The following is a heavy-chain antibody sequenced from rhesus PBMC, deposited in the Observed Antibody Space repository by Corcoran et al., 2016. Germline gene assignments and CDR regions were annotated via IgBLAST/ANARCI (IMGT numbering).Heavy chain of an antibody. V-gene: IGHV3S25*01. Sequence: EVQLVETGGGLVQPGGSLKLSCAASGFTFSSYWMNWVRPAPGKGLELVSAIKSGADSTYSADTGKGRFTIARDNTKNTLSLQMNSLRAEDTAVYYCAKDLCSSTYCSSGAFDFWGQGLRVTVSS. CDR3: AKDLCSSTYCSSGAFDF. J-gene: IGHJ3*01. CDR1: GFTFSSYW. D-gene: IGHD2-15*01. CDR2: IKSGADST.